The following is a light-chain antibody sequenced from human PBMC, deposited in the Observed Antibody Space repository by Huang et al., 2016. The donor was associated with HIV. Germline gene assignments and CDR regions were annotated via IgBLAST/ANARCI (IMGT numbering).Light chain of an antibody. J-gene: IGKJ1*01. CDR2: RTS. Sequence: DIQMTQSPSTLSAYVGDRIMITCRASQSISSWLAWYQQKPGKAPNLLIYRTSTLESGVPSRVSGSGSGTEFTLTISSLQPEDFATYYCQQYNSHSRTFGQGTKVEIK. CDR3: QQYNSHSRT. V-gene: IGKV1-5*03. CDR1: QSISSW.